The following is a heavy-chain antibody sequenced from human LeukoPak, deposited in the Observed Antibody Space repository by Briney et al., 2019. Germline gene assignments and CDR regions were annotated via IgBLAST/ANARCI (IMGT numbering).Heavy chain of an antibody. Sequence: ASVKVSCKASGYTFTSYGISWVRQAPGQGLEWMGRSNPNSGGTNYAQKFQGRVTMTRDTSISTAYMELSRLRSDDTAVYYCARSEYSKDDYWGQGTLVTVSS. CDR3: ARSEYSKDDY. CDR2: SNPNSGGT. CDR1: GYTFTSYG. D-gene: IGHD4-11*01. V-gene: IGHV1-2*06. J-gene: IGHJ4*02.